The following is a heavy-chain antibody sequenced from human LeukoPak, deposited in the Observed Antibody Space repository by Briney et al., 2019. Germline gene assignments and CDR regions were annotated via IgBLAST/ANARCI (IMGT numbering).Heavy chain of an antibody. CDR3: AKGGGGRLIYYYYMDV. V-gene: IGHV3-23*01. D-gene: IGHD3-16*01. Sequence: GGSLRLSCAASGFTFSSHGMSWVRQAPGKGLEWVSGIVGGAGGTYYADSVKGRFTISRDNSKNTLYLQMNSLRAEDMALYYCAKGGGGRLIYYYYMDVWGKGTTVTVSS. CDR2: IVGGAGGT. J-gene: IGHJ6*03. CDR1: GFTFSSHG.